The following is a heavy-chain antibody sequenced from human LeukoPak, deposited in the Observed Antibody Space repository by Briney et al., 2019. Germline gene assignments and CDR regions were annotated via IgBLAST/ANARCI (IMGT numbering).Heavy chain of an antibody. CDR1: GFTFSSYE. J-gene: IGHJ4*02. D-gene: IGHD5-18*01. V-gene: IGHV3-48*03. Sequence: AGSLRLSCAASGFTFSSYEMNWLPQAPGKGLEWVSYISSSGPTIYHADSVKGRFTISRDNAKNSLYLQMNSLRAGDTAVYDCARGRVGYNYDYWGQGTLVAVSS. CDR2: ISSSGPTI. CDR3: ARGRVGYNYDY.